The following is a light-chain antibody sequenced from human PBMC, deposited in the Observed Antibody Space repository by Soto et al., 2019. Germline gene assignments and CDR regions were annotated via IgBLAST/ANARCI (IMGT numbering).Light chain of an antibody. CDR2: DAS. Sequence: VVLTQSPATLSVSPGERATLSCRASENINTYLAWYQQKPGQAPKLLIYDASNRATGIPARFSASGSGTEFNLTHSSLEPGSFAVYYCQHRNNWPLTFGGGTTVEIK. CDR3: QHRNNWPLT. V-gene: IGKV3-11*01. J-gene: IGKJ4*01. CDR1: ENINTY.